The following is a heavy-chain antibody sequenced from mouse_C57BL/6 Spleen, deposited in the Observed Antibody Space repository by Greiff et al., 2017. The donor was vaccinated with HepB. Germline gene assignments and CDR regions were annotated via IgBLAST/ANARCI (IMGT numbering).Heavy chain of an antibody. J-gene: IGHJ1*03. D-gene: IGHD2-4*01. CDR2: INPNYGTT. V-gene: IGHV1-39*01. CDR1: GYSFTDYN. CDR3: ARRIYYDYEGYFDV. Sequence: EVQLQQSGPELVKPGASVKISCKASGYSFTDYNMNWVKQSNGKSLECIGVINPNYGTTSYNQKFKGKATLTVDQSSSTAYMQLNSLTSEDSAVYYCARRIYYDYEGYFDVWGTGTTVTVSS.